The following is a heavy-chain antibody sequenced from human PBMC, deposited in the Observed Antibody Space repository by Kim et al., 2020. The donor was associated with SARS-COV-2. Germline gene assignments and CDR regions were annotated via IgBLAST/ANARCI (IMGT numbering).Heavy chain of an antibody. D-gene: IGHD6-19*01. CDR3: ARTRHSGWSYFDY. Sequence: RGSLRLSCAASGFTFSSYSMNWVRQAPGKGLEWVSSISSSSSYIYYADSVKGRFTISRDNAKNSLYLQMNSLRAEDTAVYYCARTRHSGWSYFDYWGQGTLGTVSS. CDR2: ISSSSSYI. V-gene: IGHV3-21*01. CDR1: GFTFSSYS. J-gene: IGHJ4*02.